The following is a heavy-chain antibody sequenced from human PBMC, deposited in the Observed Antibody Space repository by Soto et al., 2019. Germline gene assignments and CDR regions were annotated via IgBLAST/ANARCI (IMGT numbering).Heavy chain of an antibody. CDR1: GGSISSYY. CDR2: IYYSGST. J-gene: IGHJ4*02. V-gene: IGHV4-59*08. Sequence: SETLSLTCTVSGGSISSYYWSWIRQPPGKGLEWIGYIYYSGSTNYNPSLKSRVTISVDTSKNQFSLKLSSVTAADTAVYYCAKLYGFSGFDYWGQGTLVTVSS. CDR3: AKLYGFSGFDY. D-gene: IGHD6-25*01.